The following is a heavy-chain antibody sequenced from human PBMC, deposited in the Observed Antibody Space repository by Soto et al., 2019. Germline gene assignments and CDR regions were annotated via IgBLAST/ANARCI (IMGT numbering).Heavy chain of an antibody. CDR2: IKSDGSVT. Sequence: EVQLVESGGGLVQPGGSLRLSCVASGITINGYWMSWVRQVPGKGPVWVSRIKSDGSVTSYADSVKGRFTISRDNAKNTLYLQMNSLRAEDTAVYYCARTDWFDPWGQGTLVTVSS. J-gene: IGHJ5*02. CDR1: GITINGYW. CDR3: ARTDWFDP. V-gene: IGHV3-74*01.